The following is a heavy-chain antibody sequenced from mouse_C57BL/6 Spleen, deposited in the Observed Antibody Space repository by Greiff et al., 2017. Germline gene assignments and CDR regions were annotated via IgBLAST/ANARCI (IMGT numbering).Heavy chain of an antibody. V-gene: IGHV5-9*01. D-gene: IGHD1-2*01. CDR3: ARQPLLRHFDY. J-gene: IGHJ2*01. Sequence: EVKLMESGGGLVKPGGSLKLSCAASGFTFSSYTMSWVRQTPEKRLEWVATISGGGGNTYYPDRVKGRFTISRDTAKHTLYLQMSSLRSEDTALYYCARQPLLRHFDYWGQGTTLTVSS. CDR1: GFTFSSYT. CDR2: ISGGGGNT.